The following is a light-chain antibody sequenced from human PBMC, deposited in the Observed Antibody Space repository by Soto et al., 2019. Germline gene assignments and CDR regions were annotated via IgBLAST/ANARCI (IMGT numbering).Light chain of an antibody. CDR2: NAS. CDR1: QDIRND. V-gene: IGKV1-6*01. Sequence: AIQMTQYPSSLSSSVGDRVTITCRASQDIRNDLGWYQHKPGKAPNLLIYNASSLQSEVPSRFNGSGSGTDFTLTISSLQPEDSATYYCLQDDSYPRTFGPGTKVDVK. CDR3: LQDDSYPRT. J-gene: IGKJ3*01.